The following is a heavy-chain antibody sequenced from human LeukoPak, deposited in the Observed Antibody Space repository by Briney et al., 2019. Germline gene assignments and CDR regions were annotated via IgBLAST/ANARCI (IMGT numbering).Heavy chain of an antibody. CDR1: GDSTSNFY. CDR3: ALAPNSNWFDF. D-gene: IGHD2-8*01. Sequence: PSETLSLTCTVPGDSTSNFYWNWIRQSPGKGLEWIGNIHYSGSSVYNPSLKSRGTISIDTSRGQFFLKLNSVTAADTAVYFCALAPNSNWFDFWGPGTLVTVSS. V-gene: IGHV4-59*03. CDR2: IHYSGSS. J-gene: IGHJ5*01.